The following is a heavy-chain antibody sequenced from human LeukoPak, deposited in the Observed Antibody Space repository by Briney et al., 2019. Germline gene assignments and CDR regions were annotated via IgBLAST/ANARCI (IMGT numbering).Heavy chain of an antibody. CDR2: IWNDGSDK. D-gene: IGHD1-26*01. J-gene: IGHJ4*02. CDR3: AKPTRGSGSFLIDF. V-gene: IGHV3-33*06. CDR1: GFTFSSYG. Sequence: PGRSLRLSCAASGFTFSSYGMHWARQAPGKGLEWVAVIWNDGSDKNYADSVKGRFTISRDNSKNTLYLQMNSLRAEDTAVYYCAKPTRGSGSFLIDFWGQGTLVTVSS.